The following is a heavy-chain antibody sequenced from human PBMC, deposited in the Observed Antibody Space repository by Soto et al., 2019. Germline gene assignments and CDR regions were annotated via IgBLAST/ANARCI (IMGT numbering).Heavy chain of an antibody. V-gene: IGHV3-30*18. CDR3: AKDRGFRGGIMDY. Sequence: QVQLVESGGGVVRPGRSLRLSCAASGFAFSNYGMHWVRQAPGKGLEWVTVISYDGTNKYYADSVKGRFTISRDNSKNTLYLQTNSLRPEDTSIYYCAKDRGFRGGIMDYWGQGTLVTVSS. CDR1: GFAFSNYG. J-gene: IGHJ4*02. D-gene: IGHD3-16*01. CDR2: ISYDGTNK.